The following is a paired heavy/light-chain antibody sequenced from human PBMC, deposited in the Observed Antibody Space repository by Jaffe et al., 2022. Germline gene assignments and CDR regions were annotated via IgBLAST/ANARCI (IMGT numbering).Heavy chain of an antibody. J-gene: IGHJ4*02. CDR3: ASHWSGYYLYYFDY. CDR2: IKQDGSEK. D-gene: IGHD3-3*01. V-gene: IGHV3-7*01. Sequence: EVQLVESGGGLVQPGGSLRLSCAASGFTFSSYWMSWVRQAPGKGLEWVANIKQDGSEKYYVDSVKGRFTISRDNAKNSLYLQMNSLRAEDTAVYYCASHWSGYYLYYFDYWGQGTLVTVSS. CDR1: GFTFSSYW.
Light chain of an antibody. V-gene: IGKV1-13*02. CDR2: DAS. J-gene: IGKJ3*01. CDR1: QGISSA. CDR3: QQFNSYFFT. Sequence: AIQLTQSPSSLSASVGDRVTITCRASQGISSALAWYQQKPGKAPKLLIYDASSLESGVPSRFSGSGSGTDFTLTISSLQPEDFATYYCQQFNSYFFTFGPGTKVDIK.